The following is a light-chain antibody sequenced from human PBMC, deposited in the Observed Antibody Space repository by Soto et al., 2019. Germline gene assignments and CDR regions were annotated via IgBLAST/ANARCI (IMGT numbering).Light chain of an antibody. Sequence: IQMTQSPSTLSASLGDRVTMTCRASQGLDRDYLAWYQQKPGKAPNLLIYKASTLESGVPSRFSGGGSGTAFTLTISSLQPDDFATYYCHQYDSYPRTFGQGTKVDIK. J-gene: IGKJ1*01. CDR1: QGLDRDY. CDR3: HQYDSYPRT. CDR2: KAS. V-gene: IGKV1-5*03.